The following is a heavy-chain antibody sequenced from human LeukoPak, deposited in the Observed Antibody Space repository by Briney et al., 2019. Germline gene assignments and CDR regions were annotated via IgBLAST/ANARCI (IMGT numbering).Heavy chain of an antibody. D-gene: IGHD5-18*01. V-gene: IGHV3-66*01. CDR3: AREFYSYGSYFDY. Sequence: GGSLRLSCAASGFTVSSNYMGWVRQAPGKGLEWVSVIYSGGSTYYADSVKGRFTISRDNSKNTLYLQMNSLRAEDTAVYYCAREFYSYGSYFDYWGQGTLVTVSS. J-gene: IGHJ4*02. CDR1: GFTVSSNY. CDR2: IYSGGST.